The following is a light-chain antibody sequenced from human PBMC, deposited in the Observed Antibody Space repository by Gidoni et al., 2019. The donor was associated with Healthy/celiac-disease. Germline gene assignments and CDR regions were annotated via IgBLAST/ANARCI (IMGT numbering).Light chain of an antibody. Sequence: EIVLTQSPATLSLSPGERATRSCRASQSVSSYLAWYQQKPGQAPRLLIYDASNRATGIPARFRGSGSGTDFTLTISSLEPEDFAVYYCQQRSNWPPYTFGQGTKLEIK. CDR1: QSVSSY. V-gene: IGKV3-11*01. J-gene: IGKJ2*01. CDR3: QQRSNWPPYT. CDR2: DAS.